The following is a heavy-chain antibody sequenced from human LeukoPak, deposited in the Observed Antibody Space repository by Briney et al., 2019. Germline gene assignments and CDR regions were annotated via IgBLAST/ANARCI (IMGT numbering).Heavy chain of an antibody. CDR1: GYTFTSYY. D-gene: IGHD3-9*01. CDR2: INPSGGST. J-gene: IGHJ6*02. CDR3: ARPLVTLKDYYYGMDV. V-gene: IGHV1-46*01. Sequence: ASVKVSCKASGYTFTSYYIHWVRQAPGQGLEWMGVINPSGGSTIYTQKFQGRVTMTRDTSTSTVYMELSSLRSEDTAVFYCARPLVTLKDYYYGMDVWGQGTTVTVSS.